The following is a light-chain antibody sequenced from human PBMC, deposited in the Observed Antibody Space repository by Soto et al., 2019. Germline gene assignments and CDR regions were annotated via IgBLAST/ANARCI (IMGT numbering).Light chain of an antibody. CDR1: QSVSSY. V-gene: IGKV3-11*01. CDR2: DAS. CDR3: QHRGYWPTPT. Sequence: EIALTQSPATLSLSPGERATLSCRASQSVSSYLAWYQQKPGQAPRLLIYDASNRATGIPVRFSGSGSGTDFTLTISSLEPEDFAVYYCQHRGYWPTPTFGGGTKVEIK. J-gene: IGKJ4*01.